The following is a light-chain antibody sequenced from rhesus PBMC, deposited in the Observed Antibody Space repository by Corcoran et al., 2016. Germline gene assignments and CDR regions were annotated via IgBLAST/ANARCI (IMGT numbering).Light chain of an antibody. CDR3: QQFNSVPWT. CDR2: SAS. V-gene: IGKV1-21*01. CDR1: QGISNW. J-gene: IGKJ1*01. Sequence: DIQMTQSPASLSASVGDRVTITCRASQGISNWLAWYQQKPGSTPKLLIYSASSLQNGGPSLFSGSASGTDCTCSIRSLQPEDFATYYCQQFNSVPWTFGQGTKVEIK.